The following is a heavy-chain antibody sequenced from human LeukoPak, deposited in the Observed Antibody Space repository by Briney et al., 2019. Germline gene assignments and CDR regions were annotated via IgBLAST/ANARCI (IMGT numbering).Heavy chain of an antibody. CDR2: ISGSGGST. CDR1: GFTFSSYA. V-gene: IGHV3-23*01. Sequence: GGSLRLSCAASGFTFSSYAMSWVRQAPGKGLEWVSAISGSGGSTYYADSVKGRSTISRDNSKNTLYLQMNSLRAEDTAVYYCAKDPYYDSSGSQLFDIWGQGTMVTVSS. CDR3: AKDPYYDSSGSQLFDI. J-gene: IGHJ3*02. D-gene: IGHD3-22*01.